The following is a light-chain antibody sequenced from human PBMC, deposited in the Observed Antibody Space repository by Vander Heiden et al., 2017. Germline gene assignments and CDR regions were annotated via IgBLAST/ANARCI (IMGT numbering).Light chain of an antibody. Sequence: SSELTQPSPVSVSPGQTARITCSGDVLAKKYARWFQQKPGAAPVLVIYKDSGRPSGIPGRFAGTSSGTTATLTISGAQVEDEADYCCSSEADNNHVVFGGGTKLTVL. CDR1: VLAKKY. J-gene: IGLJ2*01. CDR2: KDS. V-gene: IGLV3-27*01. CDR3: SSEADNNHVV.